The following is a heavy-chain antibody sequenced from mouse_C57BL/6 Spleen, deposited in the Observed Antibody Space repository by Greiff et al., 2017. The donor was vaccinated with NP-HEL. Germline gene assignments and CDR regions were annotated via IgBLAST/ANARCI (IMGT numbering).Heavy chain of an antibody. Sequence: VQLQQSGPELVKPGASVKVSCKASGYAFSSSWMNWVKQRPGKGLEWIGRIYPGDGDTNYNGKFKGKATLTADKSSSTAYMQLSSLTSEDSAVYFCASLQRAMDDWGQGTTVTVAS. V-gene: IGHV1-82*01. CDR1: GYAFSSSW. D-gene: IGHD2-1*01. CDR2: IYPGDGDT. CDR3: ASLQRAMDD. J-gene: IGHJ4*01.